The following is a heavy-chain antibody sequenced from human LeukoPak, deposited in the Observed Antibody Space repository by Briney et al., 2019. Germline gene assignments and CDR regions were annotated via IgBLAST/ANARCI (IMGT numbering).Heavy chain of an antibody. J-gene: IGHJ6*02. D-gene: IGHD3-9*01. CDR2: IKQDGSEK. CDR3: ARNLYILTGYRTYYYYGMDV. CDR1: GFTFSSYW. Sequence: PGGSLRLSCAASGFTFSSYWMSWVRQAPGKGLEWVANIKQDGSEKYYVDSVKGRFTISRDNAKNSLYLQVNSLRAEDTAVYYCARNLYILTGYRTYYYYGMDVWGQGTTVTVSS. V-gene: IGHV3-7*01.